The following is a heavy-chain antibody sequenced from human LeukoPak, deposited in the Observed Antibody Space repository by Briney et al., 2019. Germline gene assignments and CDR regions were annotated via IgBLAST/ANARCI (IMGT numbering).Heavy chain of an antibody. J-gene: IGHJ4*02. CDR3: ARDLGGSSTRCYDQYVDN. CDR2: ITQDGSEK. V-gene: IGHV3-7*01. CDR1: GFTFSSYW. Sequence: GGSLRLSCAASGFTFSSYWMSWVRQAPGKGLEWVANITQDGSEKYYVESVKGRFTISRDNAKNSLYRQINSLRAEDTAVQYCARDLGGSSTRCYDQYVDNWGQGTLVTVSS. D-gene: IGHD2-2*01.